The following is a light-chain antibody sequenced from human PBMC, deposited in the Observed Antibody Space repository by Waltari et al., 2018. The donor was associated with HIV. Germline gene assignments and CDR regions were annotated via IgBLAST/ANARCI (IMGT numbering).Light chain of an antibody. CDR2: SNT. CDR1: TSNVGSNP. CDR3: AARDDSLNVWV. V-gene: IGLV1-44*01. J-gene: IGLJ3*02. Sequence: QSFLTQPPSASGTPGRRVVISCSGHTSNVGSNPVNWYRQVPGTAPKLLMFSNTQRPSGVTDRFSGSKSGTSASLAIKGLQSEDEADYYCAARDDSLNVWVFGGGTKLTVL.